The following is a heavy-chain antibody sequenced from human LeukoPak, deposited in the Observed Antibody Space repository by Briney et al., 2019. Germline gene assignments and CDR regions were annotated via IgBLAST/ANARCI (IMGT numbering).Heavy chain of an antibody. J-gene: IGHJ6*03. CDR2: IYYSGST. V-gene: IGHV4-39*01. D-gene: IGHD6-19*01. CDR3: ARPWYAPSSGWRDYYYYYMDV. CDR1: GGSISSSSYY. Sequence: PSETLSLTCTVSGGSISSSSYYWGWIRQPPGKGLEWIGSIYYSGSTYYNPSLKSRVTISVDTSKNQFSLKLSSVTAADTAVYYCARPWYAPSSGWRDYYYYYMDVWGKGTTVTISS.